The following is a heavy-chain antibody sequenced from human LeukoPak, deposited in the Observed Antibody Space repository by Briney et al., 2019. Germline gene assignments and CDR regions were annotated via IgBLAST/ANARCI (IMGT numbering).Heavy chain of an antibody. Sequence: GGSLRLSCAASGFTFSSYTMHWVRQAPGKGLEWVAVISYDGSNKYYADSVKGRFTISSDNSKNTLYLQMNSLRAEDTAVYYCARDISDYGDCLDYWGQGTLVTVSS. V-gene: IGHV3-30*01. CDR2: ISYDGSNK. CDR1: GFTFSSYT. J-gene: IGHJ4*02. D-gene: IGHD4-17*01. CDR3: ARDISDYGDCLDY.